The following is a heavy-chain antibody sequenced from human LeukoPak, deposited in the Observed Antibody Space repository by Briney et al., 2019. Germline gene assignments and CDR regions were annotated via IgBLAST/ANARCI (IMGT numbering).Heavy chain of an antibody. CDR1: GFTLSSYW. CDR3: AKPGFGGSGSYYPFDY. Sequence: QPGGSLRLSCAASGFTLSSYWMHWVRQAPGKGLVWVSRINSDGSSTSYADSVKGRFTISRDNAKNTLYLQMNSLRAEDTAVYYCAKPGFGGSGSYYPFDYWGQGTLVTVSS. J-gene: IGHJ4*02. D-gene: IGHD3-10*01. V-gene: IGHV3-74*01. CDR2: INSDGSST.